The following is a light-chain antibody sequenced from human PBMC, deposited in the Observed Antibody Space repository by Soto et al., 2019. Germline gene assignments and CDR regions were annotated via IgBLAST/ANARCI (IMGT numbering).Light chain of an antibody. CDR1: QIVSNN. Sequence: EILMTQSPATLSLSPGERATLSCRASQIVSNNIAWYQQKPGQAPRLLIYGASTRATGVPARFSGSGSGTEFTLTISSLQSEDFALYHCQQYNNWPALTFGGGTKVEIK. V-gene: IGKV3-15*01. CDR2: GAS. J-gene: IGKJ4*01. CDR3: QQYNNWPALT.